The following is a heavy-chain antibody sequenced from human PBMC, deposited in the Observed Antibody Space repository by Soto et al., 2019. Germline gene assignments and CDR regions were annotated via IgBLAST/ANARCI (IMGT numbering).Heavy chain of an antibody. CDR2: IYATGTT. D-gene: IGHD1-1*01. CDR3: VRDGTKTLRDWFDP. Sequence: PSETLSLTCTVSGASISGFYWSWIRKSAGKGLEWIGRIYATGTTDYNPSLKSRGMMSVDTSKKQFSLKLRSVTAADTAVYYCVRDGTKTLRDWFDPWGQGISVTVSS. CDR1: GASISGFY. J-gene: IGHJ5*02. V-gene: IGHV4-4*07.